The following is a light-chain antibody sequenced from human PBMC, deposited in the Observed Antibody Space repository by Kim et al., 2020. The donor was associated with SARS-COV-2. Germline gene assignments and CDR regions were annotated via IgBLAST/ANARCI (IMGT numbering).Light chain of an antibody. CDR2: GAP. CDR3: QQYNKWPPYT. CDR1: QSVSST. J-gene: IGKJ2*01. V-gene: IGKV3-15*01. Sequence: PGERAPPSCRASQSVSSTLACDQTKPGQAPRLLISGAPTRATGIPARFSGSGSGTEFTLTLRSLQSEDFAVYYCQQYNKWPPYTFGQGTKLEIK.